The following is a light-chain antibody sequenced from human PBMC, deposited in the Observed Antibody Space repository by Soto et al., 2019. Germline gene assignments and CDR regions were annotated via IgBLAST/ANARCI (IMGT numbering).Light chain of an antibody. J-gene: IGLJ1*01. CDR2: EVS. V-gene: IGLV2-14*01. CDR1: SSDVGGYNY. CDR3: SSYISRSRV. Sequence: QSALTQPASVSGSPGQSITISCTGTSSDVGGYNYVSWYQQHPGKAPKLVIYEVSNRPSGVSNRFSGSKSGNTASLTISGLQAEDEADYFCSSYISRSRVFGTGTKLTVL.